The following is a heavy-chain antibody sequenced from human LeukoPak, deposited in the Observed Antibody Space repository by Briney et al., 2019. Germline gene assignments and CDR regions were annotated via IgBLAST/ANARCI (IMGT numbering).Heavy chain of an antibody. V-gene: IGHV1-18*01. D-gene: IGHD1-26*01. CDR2: ISAYNGNT. Sequence: GASVKVSCKASGGTFSSYAISWVRQAPGQGLEWMGWISAYNGNTNYAQKLQGRVTMTTDTSTSTAYMELRSLRSDDTAVYYCARDGATPSYDYWGQGTLVTVSS. J-gene: IGHJ4*02. CDR1: GGTFSSYA. CDR3: ARDGATPSYDY.